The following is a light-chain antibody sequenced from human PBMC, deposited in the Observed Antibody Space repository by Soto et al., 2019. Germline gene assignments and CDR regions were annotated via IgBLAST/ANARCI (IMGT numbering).Light chain of an antibody. CDR1: QSVRAY. CDR2: DAS. CDR3: QQRSSWPLT. Sequence: IVFTQSPDDLSLSPGERAPLSCRASQSVRAYFAWYQQKPGQAPRLLIYDASTRATGIPARFSGSGSWTDFTLTTSSLVPEDFVVYYCQQRSSWPLTFGGGTKVDNK. J-gene: IGKJ4*01. V-gene: IGKV3-11*01.